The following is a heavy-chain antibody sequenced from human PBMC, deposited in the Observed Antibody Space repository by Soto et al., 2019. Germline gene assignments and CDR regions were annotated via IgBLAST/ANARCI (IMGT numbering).Heavy chain of an antibody. CDR1: GGTFSSYT. J-gene: IGHJ6*02. CDR2: IIPILGIA. D-gene: IGHD6-13*01. V-gene: IGHV1-69*08. Sequence: QVQLVQSGAEVKKPGSSVKVSCKASGGTFSSYTISWVRQAPGQGLEWMGRIIPILGIANYAQKFQGRVTITADKSTTTAXMELSSLRSEDTAVYYCARDEGAAAARDYYYGMDVWGQGTTVTVSS. CDR3: ARDEGAAAARDYYYGMDV.